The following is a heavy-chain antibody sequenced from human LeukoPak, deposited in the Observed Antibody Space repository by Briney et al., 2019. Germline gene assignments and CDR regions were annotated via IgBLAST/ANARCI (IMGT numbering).Heavy chain of an antibody. CDR1: GFTFSDSA. CDR2: IKSKGNSYAT. D-gene: IGHD3-3*01. CDR3: TTDFWSGYHIPY. Sequence: GGSLRLSCAASGFTFSDSAVHWVRQASGEGLDWVGRIKSKGNSYATAYAASVNGRFTISRDDLKNTAYLQMNSLKTEDTAVYYCTTDFWSGYHIPYWGQGTLVTVSS. V-gene: IGHV3-73*01. J-gene: IGHJ4*02.